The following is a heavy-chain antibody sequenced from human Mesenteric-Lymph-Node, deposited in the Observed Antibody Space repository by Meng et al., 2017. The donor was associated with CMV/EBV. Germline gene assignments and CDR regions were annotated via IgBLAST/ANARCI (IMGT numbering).Heavy chain of an antibody. CDR2: INPGGSER. Sequence: GGSLRLSCAASGFIFSTYWMTWVRQAPGKGLEWVANINPGGSERYYVDSVKGRFTIARDNAKNSLYLQMNSLRAEDTAVYYCARRSSISIFGVVLSGWGYNVDVWGQGTTVTVSS. D-gene: IGHD3-3*01. J-gene: IGHJ6*02. CDR1: GFIFSTYW. V-gene: IGHV3-7*01. CDR3: ARRSSISIFGVVLSGWGYNVDV.